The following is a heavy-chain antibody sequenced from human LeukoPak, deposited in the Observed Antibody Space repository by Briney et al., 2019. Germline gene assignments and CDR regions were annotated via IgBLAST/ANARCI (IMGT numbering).Heavy chain of an antibody. D-gene: IGHD6-13*01. CDR3: TRDQRYRSRKNYFYYMDV. Sequence: GGSLRLSCAASGFTFDDYGMSWVRQAPGKGLEWVSGINWNGGSTGYADSVKGRFTISRDNAKNSLYLQMNSLTVEDTAVYYCTRDQRYRSRKNYFYYMDVWGSGTTVTV. V-gene: IGHV3-20*04. J-gene: IGHJ6*03. CDR1: GFTFDDYG. CDR2: INWNGGST.